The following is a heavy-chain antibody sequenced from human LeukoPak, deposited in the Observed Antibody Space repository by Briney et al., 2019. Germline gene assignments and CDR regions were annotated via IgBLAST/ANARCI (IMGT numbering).Heavy chain of an antibody. CDR3: ARHGYYDSSGYFDY. Sequence: PSETLSLTCAVYGGSFSGYYWSWIRQPPGKGLEWIGEINHSGSTNYNPSLKSRVTISVDTSKNQFSLKLSSVTAADTAVYYCARHGYYDSSGYFDYWGQGTLVTVSS. D-gene: IGHD3-22*01. CDR1: GGSFSGYY. CDR2: INHSGST. J-gene: IGHJ4*02. V-gene: IGHV4-34*01.